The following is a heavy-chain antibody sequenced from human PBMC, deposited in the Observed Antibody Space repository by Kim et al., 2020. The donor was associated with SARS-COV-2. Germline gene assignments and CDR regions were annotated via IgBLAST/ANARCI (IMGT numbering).Heavy chain of an antibody. D-gene: IGHD1-26*01. CDR2: ISGSGGST. CDR1: GFTFSSYA. Sequence: GGSLRLSCAASGFTFSSYAMSWVRQAPGKGLEWVSAISGSGGSTYYADSVKGRFTISRDNPKNTLYLQMNSLGAEDTAVYYCAKDVVGATTGGGYFDYWGQGTLVTVSS. V-gene: IGHV3-23*01. J-gene: IGHJ4*02. CDR3: AKDVVGATTGGGYFDY.